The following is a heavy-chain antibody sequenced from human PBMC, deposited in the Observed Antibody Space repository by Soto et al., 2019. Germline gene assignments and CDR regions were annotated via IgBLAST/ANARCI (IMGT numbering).Heavy chain of an antibody. CDR2: INPDNGNT. Sequence: QVQLVQSGAEVKKPGASVKVSCKASGYTFTRSGISWVRQAPGQGLEWLGWINPDNGNTNYAQHLQGRGSLTTDTSTSTDYKDLRSLRSDGTAVYYCARDQGITAFGLYSMYYYGMVVWGQGTTVTVSS. J-gene: IGHJ6*02. D-gene: IGHD3-3*01. CDR3: ARDQGITAFGLYSMYYYGMVV. V-gene: IGHV1-18*01. CDR1: GYTFTRSG.